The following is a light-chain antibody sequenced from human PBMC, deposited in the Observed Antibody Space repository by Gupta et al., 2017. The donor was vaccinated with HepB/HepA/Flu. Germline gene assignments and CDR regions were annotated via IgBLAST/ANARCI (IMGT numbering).Light chain of an antibody. CDR3: QHDNNLPYT. CDR2: GAS. CDR1: QEIKNF. J-gene: IGKJ2*01. Sequence: EIQMTKSPPSLSASVGDRVTITCQASQEIKNFLNWFQQKSGKAPQLLIYGASNLATGVPSRFSGSGSGTRFTLTISGLQREDYATYYCQHDNNLPYTFGQGTKLEIK. V-gene: IGKV1-33*01.